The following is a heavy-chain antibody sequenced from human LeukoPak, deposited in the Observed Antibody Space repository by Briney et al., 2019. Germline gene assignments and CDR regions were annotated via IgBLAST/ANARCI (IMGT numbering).Heavy chain of an antibody. J-gene: IGHJ4*02. D-gene: IGHD4-17*01. Sequence: GASVKVSCKASGYSFVLYGISWVRQAPGQGLEWMGWISADNGNTNYAQKFQGRVTMTRDTSISTAYMELSRLRSDDTAVYYCARAQGPTVRCDYWGQGTLVTVSS. CDR1: GYSFVLYG. CDR3: ARAQGPTVRCDY. CDR2: ISADNGNT. V-gene: IGHV1-18*01.